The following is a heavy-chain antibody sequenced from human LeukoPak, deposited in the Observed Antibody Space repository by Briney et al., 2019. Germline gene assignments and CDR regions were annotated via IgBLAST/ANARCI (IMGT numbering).Heavy chain of an antibody. V-gene: IGHV3-30-3*01. CDR2: ISYDGTNK. D-gene: IGHD3-22*01. CDR3: ARDRDYYDSKSLDY. J-gene: IGHJ4*02. Sequence: QPGRSLRLSCVASGFTFSRYAMHWVRRAPGKGLEWVTFISYDGTNKYYADSVKGRFTISRDNSKNTLYLQMNSLRAEDTAVYYCARDRDYYDSKSLDYWGQGTLVTVSS. CDR1: GFTFSRYA.